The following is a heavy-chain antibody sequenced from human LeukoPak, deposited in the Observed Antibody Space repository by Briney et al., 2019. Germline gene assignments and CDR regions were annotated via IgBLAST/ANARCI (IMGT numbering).Heavy chain of an antibody. J-gene: IGHJ4*02. Sequence: PSETLSLTCTVSGGSISSYYWSWIRQPPGKGLEWIGYIYYSGSTNYNPSLKSRVTISVDTSKNQFSLKLSSVTAADTAVYYCARVDPFNYFDYWGQGTLVTVSS. CDR3: ARVDPFNYFDY. CDR1: GGSISSYY. D-gene: IGHD3/OR15-3a*01. CDR2: IYYSGST. V-gene: IGHV4-59*12.